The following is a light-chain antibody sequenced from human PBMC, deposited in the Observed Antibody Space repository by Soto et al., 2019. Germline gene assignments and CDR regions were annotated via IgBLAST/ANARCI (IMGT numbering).Light chain of an antibody. CDR2: SAS. J-gene: IGKJ1*01. CDR1: QSIIDT. V-gene: IGKV3-15*01. CDR3: QQYNNWPWT. Sequence: EIVLTQSPATLSVSPGGRATLSCRASQSIIDTLAWYQQKPGQAPRLLIYSASRRATGFPARFSGSGSGTDFTLTISSLQSEDFAVYYCQQYNNWPWTFGQGTKVDIK.